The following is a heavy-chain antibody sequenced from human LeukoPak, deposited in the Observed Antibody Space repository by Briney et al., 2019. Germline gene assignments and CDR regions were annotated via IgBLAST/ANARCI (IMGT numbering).Heavy chain of an antibody. CDR3: ARDPWVAVAYNWFDP. Sequence: ASVKVPCKASGYTFTGYYMHWVRQAPGQGLEWMGWINPNSGGTNYAQKFQGRVTMTRDTSISTAYMELSRLRSDDTAVYYCARDPWVAVAYNWFDPWGQGTLVTVSS. V-gene: IGHV1-2*02. CDR1: GYTFTGYY. J-gene: IGHJ5*02. D-gene: IGHD6-19*01. CDR2: INPNSGGT.